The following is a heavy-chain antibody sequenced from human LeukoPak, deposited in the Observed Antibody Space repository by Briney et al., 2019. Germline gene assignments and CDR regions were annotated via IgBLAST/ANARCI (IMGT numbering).Heavy chain of an antibody. Sequence: GASLRLSCAASGFTFSKYGMSWVRQAPGKGLEWVSTVNDNGVNTHYADSVKGRFTISRDNSKNTLLLQMNSLRADDTALYYWAKGDGGFYPIDSCGQGTLVIVSS. CDR2: VNDNGVNT. CDR1: GFTFSKYG. J-gene: IGHJ4*02. CDR3: AKGDGGFYPIDS. V-gene: IGHV3-23*01. D-gene: IGHD2-21*02.